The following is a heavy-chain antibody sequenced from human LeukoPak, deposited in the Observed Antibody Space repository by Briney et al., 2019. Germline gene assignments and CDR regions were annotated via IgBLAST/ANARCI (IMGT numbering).Heavy chain of an antibody. J-gene: IGHJ4*02. CDR3: ATGLYCSSTSCYHR. CDR2: INPNCGGT. V-gene: IGHV1-2*02. D-gene: IGHD2-2*01. CDR1: GYTFTGYY. Sequence: ASVKVSCKASGYTFTGYYMHWMRQAPGQGLEWMGWINPNCGGTNYAQKFQGRVTMTRDTSISTAYMELSRLRSDDTAVYYCATGLYCSSTSCYHRWGQGTLVTVSS.